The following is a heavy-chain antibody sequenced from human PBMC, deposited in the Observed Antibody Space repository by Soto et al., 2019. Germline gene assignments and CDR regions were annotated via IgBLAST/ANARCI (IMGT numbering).Heavy chain of an antibody. CDR2: LHSTGAT. CDR3: VRDVPAAGTGWFDP. CDR1: GGSINNYW. Sequence: SETLSLTCTVSGGSINNYWWSWIRQAADKRLEWIGRLHSTGATNYNPSLRSRVTMSVDKSKNQFSLNLASVTAADTAVYYCVRDVPAAGTGWFDPWGQGTLVTVS. V-gene: IGHV4-4*07. J-gene: IGHJ5*02. D-gene: IGHD6-13*01.